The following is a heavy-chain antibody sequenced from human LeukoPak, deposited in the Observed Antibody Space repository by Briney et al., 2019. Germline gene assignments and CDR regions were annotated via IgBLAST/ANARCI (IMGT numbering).Heavy chain of an antibody. CDR2: IIPIFGIA. V-gene: IGHV1-69*04. CDR3: ARDLGTYDSSGYIPFPYFDY. Sequence: ASVKVSCKASGRTFSSYAISWVRQAPGQGLEWMGRIIPIFGIANYAQKFQGRVTITADKSTSTAYMELSSLRSEDTAVYYCARDLGTYDSSGYIPFPYFDYWGQGTLVTVSS. CDR1: GRTFSSYA. J-gene: IGHJ4*02. D-gene: IGHD3-22*01.